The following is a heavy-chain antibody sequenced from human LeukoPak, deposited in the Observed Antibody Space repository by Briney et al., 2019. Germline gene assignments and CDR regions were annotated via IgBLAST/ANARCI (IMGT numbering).Heavy chain of an antibody. D-gene: IGHD2-2*01. CDR3: ASLYCSSTSCYAKGVYYYYGMDV. CDR1: GGSISSGDYY. V-gene: IGHV4-30-4*01. J-gene: IGHJ6*02. CDR2: IYYSGST. Sequence: SETLSLTCTVSGGSISSGDYYWSWIRQPPGKGLEWIGYIYYSGSTYYNPSLKSRVTISVDTSKNQFSLKLSSVTAADTAVYYCASLYCSSTSCYAKGVYYYYGMDVWGQGTTVTVSS.